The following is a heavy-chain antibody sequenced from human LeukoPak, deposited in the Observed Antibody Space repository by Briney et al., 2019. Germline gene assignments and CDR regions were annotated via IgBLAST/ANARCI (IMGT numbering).Heavy chain of an antibody. J-gene: IGHJ6*03. D-gene: IGHD1-26*01. CDR1: GYSISSGYY. V-gene: IGHV4-38-2*01. Sequence: PSETLSLTCAVSGYSISSGYYWGWLRQPPGKGLEWIGSIYHSGSTYYNPSLKSRVTISVDTSKNQFSLKLSSVTAADTAVYYCARHGLVETTYYYYYMDVWGKGTTVTVSS. CDR2: IYHSGST. CDR3: ARHGLVETTYYYYYMDV.